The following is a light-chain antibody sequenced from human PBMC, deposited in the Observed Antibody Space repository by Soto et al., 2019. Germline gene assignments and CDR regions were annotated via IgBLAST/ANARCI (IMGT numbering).Light chain of an antibody. V-gene: IGKV3-15*01. CDR3: QQYNNWPPIT. Sequence: EIVLTQSPATLSLSPGERATLSCRASQSVRSNLAWYQQKLGQAPRLLIYGASTRATGIPARFSGSGSGTEFTLTISSLQSEDFAVYYCQQYNNWPPITFGQGTRLEIK. CDR2: GAS. J-gene: IGKJ5*01. CDR1: QSVRSN.